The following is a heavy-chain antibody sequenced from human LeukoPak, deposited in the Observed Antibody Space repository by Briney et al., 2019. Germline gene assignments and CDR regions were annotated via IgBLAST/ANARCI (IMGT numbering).Heavy chain of an antibody. CDR2: IIPIFGTA. J-gene: IGHJ5*02. CDR3: AKDLRIAAAGTNWFDP. Sequence: SVKVSCKASGGTFSSYAISWVRQAPGQGLEWMGGIIPIFGTANYAQKFQGRVTITADESTSTAYMELSSLRSEDTAVYYCAKDLRIAAAGTNWFDPWGQGTLVTVSS. D-gene: IGHD6-13*01. CDR1: GGTFSSYA. V-gene: IGHV1-69*13.